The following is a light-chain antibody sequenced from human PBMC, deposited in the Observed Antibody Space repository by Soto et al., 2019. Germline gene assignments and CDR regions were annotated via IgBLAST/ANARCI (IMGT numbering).Light chain of an antibody. Sequence: QSALTQPASVSGSPGQSITISCTGTSSDVGAYNFVSWYQLHPGEAPKLIIYEVTNRPSGVSERFSGSKSGNTASLTISGLQSEDETDYYCSSYTRLSTVVFGTGTKVTVL. CDR1: SSDVGAYNF. J-gene: IGLJ1*01. CDR3: SSYTRLSTVV. V-gene: IGLV2-14*01. CDR2: EVT.